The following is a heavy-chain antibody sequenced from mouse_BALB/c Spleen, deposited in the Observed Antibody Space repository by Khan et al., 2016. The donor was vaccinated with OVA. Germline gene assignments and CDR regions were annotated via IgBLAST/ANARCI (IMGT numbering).Heavy chain of an antibody. CDR1: GFDFSRYW. CDR2: INPDSSTI. Sequence: EVKLLESGGGLVQPGGSLKLSCAASGFDFSRYWMSWVRQAPGKGLEWIGEINPDSSTINYTPSLKDKFIISRDNAKNTLYLQMSEVRSEDTALYYCARPYRYDGRAWFAYWGQGTLVTVSA. V-gene: IGHV4-1*02. J-gene: IGHJ3*01. D-gene: IGHD2-14*01. CDR3: ARPYRYDGRAWFAY.